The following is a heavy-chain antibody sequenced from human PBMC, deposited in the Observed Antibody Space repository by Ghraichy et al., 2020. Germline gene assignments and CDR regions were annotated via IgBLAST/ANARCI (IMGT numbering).Heavy chain of an antibody. D-gene: IGHD3-3*01. Sequence: GGSLRLSCAASGFTFSSYWMHWVRQAPGKGLVWVSRINSDGSSTSYADSVKGRFTISRDNAKNTLYLQMNSLRAEDTAAYYCARDIEYWSGYYHGMDVWGQGTTVTVSS. J-gene: IGHJ6*02. CDR2: INSDGSST. CDR1: GFTFSSYW. V-gene: IGHV3-74*01. CDR3: ARDIEYWSGYYHGMDV.